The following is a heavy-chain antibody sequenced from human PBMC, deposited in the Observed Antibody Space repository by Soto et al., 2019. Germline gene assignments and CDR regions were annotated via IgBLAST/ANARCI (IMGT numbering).Heavy chain of an antibody. CDR2: IKQDGSEK. V-gene: IGHV3-7*01. J-gene: IGHJ6*02. CDR3: ARMSIAAAGGGYGMDV. D-gene: IGHD6-13*01. Sequence: PGGSLRLSCAASGFTFSSYWMIWVGQAPGKGLEWVANIKQDGSEKYYVDSVKGRFTISRDNAKNSLYLQMNSLRAEDTAVYYCARMSIAAAGGGYGMDVWGQGTTVTVSS. CDR1: GFTFSSYW.